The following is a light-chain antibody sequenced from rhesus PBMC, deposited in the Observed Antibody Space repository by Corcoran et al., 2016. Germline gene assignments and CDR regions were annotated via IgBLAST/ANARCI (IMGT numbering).Light chain of an antibody. V-gene: IGKV1-74*01. J-gene: IGKJ4*01. CDR3: QQHNSYPLT. Sequence: DIQMTQSPSSLAASVGDRVTITCRASENVNKYLNWYQRNPGKAPKPLIYEESTLQSGVPSRFSGSGSGTELTLNIRRLQPEDFATYYCQQHNSYPLTFGGGTKVELK. CDR2: EES. CDR1: ENVNKY.